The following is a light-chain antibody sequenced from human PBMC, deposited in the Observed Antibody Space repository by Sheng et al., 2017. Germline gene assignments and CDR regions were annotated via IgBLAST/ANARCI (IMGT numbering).Light chain of an antibody. CDR1: QSVDRN. J-gene: IGKJ1*01. CDR2: DAS. V-gene: IGKV3-15*01. Sequence: EVVMTQFPATLSVSPGESATLSCTASQSVDRNLAWYQQKPGQAPRLVIYDASTRATGFPARFSGSGSGTEFTLTISSLQSEDFAVYYCEQYDELPPWTFGQGTKV. CDR3: EQYDELPPWT.